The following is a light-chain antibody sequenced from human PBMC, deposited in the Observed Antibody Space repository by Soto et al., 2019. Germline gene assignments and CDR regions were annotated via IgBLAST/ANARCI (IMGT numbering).Light chain of an antibody. CDR2: DAS. CDR1: QSISSW. J-gene: IGKJ1*01. Sequence: EIRMTQSPATLSASVGDRVTITCRASQSISSWLAWYQQKPGKAPKLLIYDASSLESGVPSRFSGSGSGTEFTLTISSLQPDDFATYYCQQYNSYSQTFGQGTKV. CDR3: QQYNSYSQT. V-gene: IGKV1-5*01.